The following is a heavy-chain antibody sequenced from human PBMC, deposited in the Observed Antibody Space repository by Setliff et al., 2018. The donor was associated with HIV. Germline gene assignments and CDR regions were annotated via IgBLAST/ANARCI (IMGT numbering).Heavy chain of an antibody. Sequence: SVKVSCKASGGTFSSYAISWVRQAPGQGLEWMGGIIPIFGTANYAQKFQGRVTITTDESTSTAYMELSSLRSEDTAVYYCAREARIPSGPDWYFDLWGRGTLVTVSS. CDR3: AREARIPSGPDWYFDL. J-gene: IGHJ2*01. V-gene: IGHV1-69*05. CDR1: GGTFSSYA. D-gene: IGHD3-10*01. CDR2: IIPIFGTA.